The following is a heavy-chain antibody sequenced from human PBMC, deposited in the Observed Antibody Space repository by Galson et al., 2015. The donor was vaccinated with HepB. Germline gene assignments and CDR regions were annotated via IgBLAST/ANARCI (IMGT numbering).Heavy chain of an antibody. CDR1: GFTFSSYA. J-gene: IGHJ4*02. Sequence: SLRLSCAASGFTFSSYAMHWVRQAPGKGLEWVAVISYDGSNKYYADSVKGRFTISRDNSKNTLYLQMNSLRAEDTALYYCARSVVATPEWGWGFDYWGQGTLVTVSS. D-gene: IGHD7-27*01. V-gene: IGHV3-30-3*01. CDR3: ARSVVATPEWGWGFDY. CDR2: ISYDGSNK.